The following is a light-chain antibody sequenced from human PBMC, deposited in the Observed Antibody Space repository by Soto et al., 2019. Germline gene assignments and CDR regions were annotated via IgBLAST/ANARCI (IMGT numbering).Light chain of an antibody. Sequence: EIVLTQSPGTLSLSPGERATLSCRASQSVSSSYLAWYQQKPGQAPRLLIYGASSRATGIPARFSGSGSGTEFTLTVSSLQSEDFALYFCHQYDYWPFTFGGGTKVDIK. CDR1: QSVSSSY. CDR3: HQYDYWPFT. J-gene: IGKJ4*01. CDR2: GAS. V-gene: IGKV3-20*01.